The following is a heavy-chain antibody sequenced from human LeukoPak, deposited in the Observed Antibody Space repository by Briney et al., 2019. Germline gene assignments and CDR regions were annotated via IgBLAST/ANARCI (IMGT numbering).Heavy chain of an antibody. J-gene: IGHJ6*03. CDR1: GFTFSDSY. Sequence: GGSLRLSCSASGFTFSDSYMTWVRQAPGKGVEWVAYISGSGHDINYSESAKGRFTISRDNAKNSLYLQMNSLSPEDTAVYYCARDHTTGNYYYMDVWGKGTTVTVSS. V-gene: IGHV3-11*06. CDR3: ARDHTTGNYYYMDV. CDR2: ISGSGHDI. D-gene: IGHD4-11*01.